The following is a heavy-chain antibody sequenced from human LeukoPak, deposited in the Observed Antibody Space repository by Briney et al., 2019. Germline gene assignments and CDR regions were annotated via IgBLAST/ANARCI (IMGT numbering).Heavy chain of an antibody. CDR3: ARDAYYDFWSGYSKARPGGDY. Sequence: ASVKVSCKASGGTFSNYAISWVRQAPGQGLEWMGRIIPILGIANYAQKFQGRVTITADKSTSTAYMELSSLRSEDTAVYYCARDAYYDFWSGYSKARPGGDYWGQGTLVTVSS. V-gene: IGHV1-69*04. CDR1: GGTFSNYA. CDR2: IIPILGIA. J-gene: IGHJ4*02. D-gene: IGHD3-3*01.